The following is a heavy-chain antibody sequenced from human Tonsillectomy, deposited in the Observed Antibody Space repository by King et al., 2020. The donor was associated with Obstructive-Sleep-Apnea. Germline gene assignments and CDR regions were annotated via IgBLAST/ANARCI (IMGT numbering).Heavy chain of an antibody. J-gene: IGHJ5*02. V-gene: IGHV3-66*01. CDR1: GFTVSSNY. D-gene: IGHD2-2*01. CDR3: AREGPCSSTSCYGWFDP. Sequence: VQLVDSGGGLVQPGGSLRLSCAASGFTVSSNYMSWVRQAPGKGLEWVSVIYSGGSTYYADSVKGRFTISRDNSKNTLYLQMNSLRAEDTAVYYCAREGPCSSTSCYGWFDPWGQGTLVTVSS. CDR2: IYSGGST.